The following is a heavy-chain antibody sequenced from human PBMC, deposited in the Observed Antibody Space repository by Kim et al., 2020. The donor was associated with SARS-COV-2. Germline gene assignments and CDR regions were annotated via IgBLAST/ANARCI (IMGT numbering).Heavy chain of an antibody. D-gene: IGHD3-3*01. CDR2: ISSDGTIQ. CDR1: GFTFSRYA. V-gene: IGHV3-30-3*01. J-gene: IGHJ4*01. Sequence: GGSLRLSCATSGFTFSRYALHWVRQAPGRGLEWVAVISSDGTIQHYVDSVEGRVTISRDNSKKTIFLQMNSLTPDDTAVYYCASRDFWSTYPFDYWGHGT. CDR3: ASRDFWSTYPFDY.